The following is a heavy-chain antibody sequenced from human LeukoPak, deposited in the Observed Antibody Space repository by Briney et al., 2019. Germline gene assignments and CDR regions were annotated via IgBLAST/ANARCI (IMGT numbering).Heavy chain of an antibody. V-gene: IGHV1-24*01. CDR1: GYTLTELS. Sequence: ASVKVSCKVSGYTLTELSMHWVRQAPGKGLEWMGGFDPEDGETIYAQKFQGRVTMTEDTSTDTAYMELSSLRSEDTAVYYCATDLLWSKEVNFDYWGQGTLVTVSS. CDR3: ATDLLWSKEVNFDY. J-gene: IGHJ4*02. CDR2: FDPEDGET. D-gene: IGHD3-3*01.